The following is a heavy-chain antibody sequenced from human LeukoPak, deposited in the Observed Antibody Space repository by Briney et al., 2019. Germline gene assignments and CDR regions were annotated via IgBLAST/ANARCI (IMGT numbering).Heavy chain of an antibody. J-gene: IGHJ3*02. CDR2: IYYSGTT. Sequence: SETLSLTCTVSGGSIGSISYYWGWIRQSPGKGLEWIGSIYYSGTTFYNPSLKSRLTISVDTSKNQFSLRLPSVTAADTAVYYCARSGYSSSWSSVGAFDIWGQGTMVTVAS. V-gene: IGHV4-39*07. CDR3: ARSGYSSSWSSVGAFDI. D-gene: IGHD6-13*01. CDR1: GGSIGSISYY.